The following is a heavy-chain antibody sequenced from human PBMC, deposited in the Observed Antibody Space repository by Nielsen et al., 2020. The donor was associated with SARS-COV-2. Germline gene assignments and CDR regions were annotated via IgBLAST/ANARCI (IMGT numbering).Heavy chain of an antibody. V-gene: IGHV3-33*08. Sequence: GGSLRLSCAASGFIISSYGMHWVRQPPGKGLEWVADLWTDGISKSYVDSVKGRFTISRDNSRNTMYLQMGGLRAEDTAVYYCAREAVGGDWPSFDFWGQGTQVTVSS. J-gene: IGHJ4*02. D-gene: IGHD2-21*02. CDR1: GFIISSYG. CDR2: LWTDGISK. CDR3: AREAVGGDWPSFDF.